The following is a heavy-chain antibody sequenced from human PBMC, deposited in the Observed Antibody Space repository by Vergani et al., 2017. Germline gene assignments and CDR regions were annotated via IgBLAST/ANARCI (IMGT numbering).Heavy chain of an antibody. CDR2: TRNKANSYTT. J-gene: IGHJ4*02. V-gene: IGHV3-72*01. Sequence: VNLVGSGGGVVQPGRSLRLSCATYGFTFSDHYMDWVRQAPGKGLEWVGRTRNKANSYTTEYAASVKGRFTISRDDSKNSLYLQMNSLRAEDTAVYYCARGYCTNSICRGKVDSWGQGTLVTVSS. CDR3: ARGYCTNSICRGKVDS. D-gene: IGHD2-8*01. CDR1: GFTFSDHY.